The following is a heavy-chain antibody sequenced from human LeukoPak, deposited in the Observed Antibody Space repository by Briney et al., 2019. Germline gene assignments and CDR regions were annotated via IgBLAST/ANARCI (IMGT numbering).Heavy chain of an antibody. V-gene: IGHV3-21*05. CDR3: ATNWNFRFDY. CDR1: GFPFSSYN. J-gene: IGHJ4*02. D-gene: IGHD1-7*01. CDR2: ISGSSSYI. Sequence: GGSLRLSCAASGFPFSSYNMNWVRLAPGKGLEWVSYISGSSSYIYYADSVKGRFTISRDNAKNSLYLQMNSLRAEDTAVYYCATNWNFRFDYWGQGTLVTVSA.